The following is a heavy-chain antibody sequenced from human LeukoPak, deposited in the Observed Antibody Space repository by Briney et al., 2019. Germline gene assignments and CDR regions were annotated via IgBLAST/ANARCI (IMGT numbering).Heavy chain of an antibody. CDR2: ISSSGSTI. Sequence: GGSLRLSCAASGFTFSDYYMSWIRRAPGKGLEWVSYISSSGSTIYYADSVKGRFTISRDNAKNSLYLQMNSLRAEDTAVYYCASWSPVVTNDAFDIWGQGTMVTVSS. CDR3: ASWSPVVTNDAFDI. CDR1: GFTFSDYY. J-gene: IGHJ3*02. D-gene: IGHD3-22*01. V-gene: IGHV3-11*04.